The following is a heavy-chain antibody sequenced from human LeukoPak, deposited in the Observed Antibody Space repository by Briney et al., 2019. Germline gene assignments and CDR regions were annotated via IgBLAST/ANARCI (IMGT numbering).Heavy chain of an antibody. CDR1: GGSISGYY. CDR3: ARVSGTNYYYYGMDV. Sequence: SETLSLTCTVSGGSISGYYWSWIRQPPGKGLEWIGYIYDSGSTNYNPSLKSRVTISVDTSKNQFSLKLSSVTAADMAVYYCARVSGTNYYYYGMDVWGQGTTVTVSS. J-gene: IGHJ6*02. D-gene: IGHD3-10*01. V-gene: IGHV4-59*01. CDR2: IYDSGST.